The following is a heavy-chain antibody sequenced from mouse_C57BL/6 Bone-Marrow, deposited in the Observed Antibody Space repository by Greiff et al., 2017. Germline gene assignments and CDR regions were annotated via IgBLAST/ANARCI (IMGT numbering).Heavy chain of an antibody. CDR1: GFSFNTYA. D-gene: IGHD2-4*01. Sequence: EVKLGESGGGLVQPKGSLKLSCAASGFSFNTYAMNWVRQAPGTGLEWVARIRSKSNNYATYYADSVKDRFTISRDDSESMLSLQMNNLRTEDTAMYFCVTSYDYDSWFAYWGQGTLVTVSA. V-gene: IGHV10-1*01. CDR3: VTSYDYDSWFAY. J-gene: IGHJ3*01. CDR2: IRSKSNNYAT.